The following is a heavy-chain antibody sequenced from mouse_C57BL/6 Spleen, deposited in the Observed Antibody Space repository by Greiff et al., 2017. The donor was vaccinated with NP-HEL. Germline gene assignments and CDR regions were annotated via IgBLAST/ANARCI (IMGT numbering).Heavy chain of an antibody. CDR2: IYPRDGST. Sequence: VQLQQSDAELVKPGASVKISCKVSGYTFTDHTIHWMKQRPEQGLEWIGYIYPRDGSTKYNEKFKGKATLTADKSSSTAYMQLNSLTSEDSAVYFCARIPLITTVVATDYAMDYWGQGTSVTVSS. V-gene: IGHV1-78*01. J-gene: IGHJ4*01. CDR3: ARIPLITTVVATDYAMDY. D-gene: IGHD1-1*01. CDR1: GYTFTDHT.